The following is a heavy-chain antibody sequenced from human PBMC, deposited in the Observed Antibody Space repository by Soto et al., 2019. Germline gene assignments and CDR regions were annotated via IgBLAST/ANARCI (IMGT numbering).Heavy chain of an antibody. D-gene: IGHD1-7*01. CDR2: IYYSGST. CDR1: GGSISSYY. J-gene: IGHJ6*02. CDR3: ARESLSGTIGVYYYYGMDV. Sequence: QVQLQESGPGLVKPSETLSLPCTVSGGSISSYYWCWHRPPPGKGLEWIGYIYYSGSTNYTPSLTSRVTISVDTSNNQFSLKLSSVTAADTAVYYGARESLSGTIGVYYYYGMDVWGHGTTVTVSS. V-gene: IGHV4-59*01.